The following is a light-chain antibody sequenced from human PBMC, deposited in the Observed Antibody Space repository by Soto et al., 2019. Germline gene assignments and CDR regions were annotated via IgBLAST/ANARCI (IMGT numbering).Light chain of an antibody. CDR1: QTISTW. J-gene: IGKJ1*01. V-gene: IGKV1-5*01. Sequence: DIQMTQSPSTLSASAGYIFTITFLASQTISTWMAWYQQKPGKAPKLLVXDASTLQSGVASRFSGGGSGTEFTLIISGLQPDDSATYYCQQYTNTNNPWMLGQGTKVDIK. CDR2: DAS. CDR3: QQYTNTNNPWM.